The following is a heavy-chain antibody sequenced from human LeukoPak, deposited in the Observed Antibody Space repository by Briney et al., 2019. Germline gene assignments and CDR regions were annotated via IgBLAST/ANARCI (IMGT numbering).Heavy chain of an antibody. J-gene: IGHJ4*02. CDR3: AKDGGLWVSAHWGDS. CDR1: GFTFSSYT. D-gene: IGHD7-27*01. V-gene: IGHV3-23*01. CDR2: ISTGGGNT. Sequence: GGSLRLSCTASGFTFSSYTMSWVRQVPGKGLKWVSTISTGGGNTYYADSVKGRFTVSRDDSKNTLYLQMNSLRAEDTAVYYCAKDGGLWVSAHWGDSWGRGTLVTVSS.